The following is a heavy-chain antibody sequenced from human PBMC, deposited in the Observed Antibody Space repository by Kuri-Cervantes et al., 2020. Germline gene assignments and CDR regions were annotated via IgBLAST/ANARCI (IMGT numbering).Heavy chain of an antibody. D-gene: IGHD3-3*01. Sequence: SQTLSLTCAVYGGAFRGYYWNWIRQSPGGGLEWIGEINHSGSTNYNPSLKSRVTISVDTSKNQFSLNLKSVTAADTAVYYCARLGGADYDFWSGYLLYFDYWGRGTLVTVSS. CDR2: INHSGST. CDR3: ARLGGADYDFWSGYLLYFDY. CDR1: GGAFRGYY. J-gene: IGHJ4*02. V-gene: IGHV4-34*01.